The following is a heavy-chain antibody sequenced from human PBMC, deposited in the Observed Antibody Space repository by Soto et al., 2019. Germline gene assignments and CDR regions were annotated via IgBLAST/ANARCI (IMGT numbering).Heavy chain of an antibody. CDR3: ARDIDRQQLGGNYYYILDV. CDR1: GGTFSNSA. Sequence: QVQLEQSGAEVKKPGSSVKVSCKASGGTFSNSAISWVRQAPGQGLEWMGGIMPIFRTPDYAQKFQGRVTIAADEATSTAYMELSGLKSDDTAVYYCARDIDRQQLGGNYYYILDVWGQGTTVTVSS. CDR2: IMPIFRTP. D-gene: IGHD1-26*01. V-gene: IGHV1-69*12. J-gene: IGHJ6*02.